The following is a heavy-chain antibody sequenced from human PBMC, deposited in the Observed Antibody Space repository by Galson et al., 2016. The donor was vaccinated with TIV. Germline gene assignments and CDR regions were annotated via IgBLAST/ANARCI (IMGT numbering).Heavy chain of an antibody. CDR3: ARGHYYDSSGYSFDF. J-gene: IGHJ4*02. Sequence: QSGAEVKKPGSSVKVSCKASGYTFTSFDISWIRQAPGQGLEWMGWMGPSNGNTGYAQKFRGRITMTRHPSTTTVYMELSGLTSEDTAVYYCARGHYYDSSGYSFDFWGQGTLVTVSS. CDR1: GYTFTSFD. V-gene: IGHV1-8*01. D-gene: IGHD3-22*01. CDR2: MGPSNGNT.